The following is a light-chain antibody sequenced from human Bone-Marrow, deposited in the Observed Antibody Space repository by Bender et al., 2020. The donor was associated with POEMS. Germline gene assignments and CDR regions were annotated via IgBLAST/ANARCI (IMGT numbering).Light chain of an antibody. Sequence: QSALTQPASVSGSPGQSITISCTGTTSDVGGYNYVSWYQQHPGKAPKLMIYDVSNRPSGVSNRFSGSKSGNTASLTISGLQAEDEADYYCQSWGSNTAVFGGGTKLTVL. CDR2: DVS. J-gene: IGLJ2*01. CDR1: TSDVGGYNY. CDR3: QSWGSNTAV. V-gene: IGLV2-14*01.